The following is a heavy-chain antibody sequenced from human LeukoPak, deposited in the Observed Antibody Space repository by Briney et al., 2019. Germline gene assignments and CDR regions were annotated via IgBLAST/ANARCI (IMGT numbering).Heavy chain of an antibody. CDR1: GYTFTSYG. Sequence: ASVKVSCKASGYTFTSYGISWVRQAPGQGLEWMGWISAYNGNTNYAQKLQGRVTMTTDTSTSTAYMELRSLRSDDTAVYYCARDYTHSIAAAGTCFDYWGQGTLVTVSS. J-gene: IGHJ4*02. CDR3: ARDYTHSIAAAGTCFDY. V-gene: IGHV1-18*01. CDR2: ISAYNGNT. D-gene: IGHD6-13*01.